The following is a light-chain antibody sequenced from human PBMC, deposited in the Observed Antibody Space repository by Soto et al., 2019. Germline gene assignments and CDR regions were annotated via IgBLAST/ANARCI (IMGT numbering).Light chain of an antibody. J-gene: IGKJ4*01. Sequence: ETVLTQSPAILSLSPGERATLSCRASQSVGNYLAWYQQKSGQAPRLLISDASDRAPGIPARFSGSGSGTDFTLTISSLEPEDVAVYYCQQRSSWPLTFGGGTTVDVK. CDR1: QSVGNY. V-gene: IGKV3-11*01. CDR2: DAS. CDR3: QQRSSWPLT.